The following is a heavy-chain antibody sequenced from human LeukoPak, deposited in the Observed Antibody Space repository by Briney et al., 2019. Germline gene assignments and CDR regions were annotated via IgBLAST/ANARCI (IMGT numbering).Heavy chain of an antibody. CDR2: VSWNSGSI. CDR1: GFTFDDYA. J-gene: IGHJ4*02. CDR3: AKGNGYSSSWYDY. Sequence: GGSLRLSCAASGFTFDDYAMHWVRQAPGKGLEWVSGVSWNSGSIGYADSVKGRFTISRDNAKNSLYLQMNSLRAEDTALYYCAKGNGYSSSWYDYWGQGTLVTVSS. V-gene: IGHV3-9*01. D-gene: IGHD6-13*01.